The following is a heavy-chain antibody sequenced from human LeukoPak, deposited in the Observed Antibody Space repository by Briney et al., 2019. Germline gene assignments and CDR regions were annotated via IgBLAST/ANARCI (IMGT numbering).Heavy chain of an antibody. CDR1: GYTFTRYG. V-gene: IGHV1-18*01. Sequence: ASVKVSCKASGYTFTRYGISWVRQAPGQGLEWMGWISGYNGNTKYVEKFQGRVTMTTDTSTSTAAMELRSLRSDDTAVYYCARGQANRLVWFGELLSNINPFDYWGQGSLVTVSS. CDR2: ISGYNGNT. CDR3: ARGQANRLVWFGELLSNINPFDY. D-gene: IGHD3-10*01. J-gene: IGHJ4*02.